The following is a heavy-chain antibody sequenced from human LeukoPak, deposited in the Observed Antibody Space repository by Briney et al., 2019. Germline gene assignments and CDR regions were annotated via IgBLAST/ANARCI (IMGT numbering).Heavy chain of an antibody. CDR3: ARDSEMATMLHI. J-gene: IGHJ3*02. D-gene: IGHD5-24*01. CDR2: IIPIFGTA. V-gene: IGHV1-69*19. Sequence: SVKVSCKASGGTFSSYAISWVRQAPGQGLEWMGGIIPIFGTANYAQKFQGRVTITADESTRTAYMELSSLRSEDTDVYYCARDSEMATMLHIWGQGTMVTVSS. CDR1: GGTFSSYA.